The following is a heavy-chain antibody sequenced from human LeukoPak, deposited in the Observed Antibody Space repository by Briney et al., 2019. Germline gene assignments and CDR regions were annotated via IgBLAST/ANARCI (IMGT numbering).Heavy chain of an antibody. D-gene: IGHD6-13*01. Sequence: SETLSLTCTVSGGSISSSSFYWGWIRQPPGKGLVWIGSIYYSGSTYYNPSLKSRVTISVDTSKNQSSLKLSSVTAADTAVYYCASGQQLVLSYWGQGTLVTVSS. CDR1: GGSISSSSFY. CDR3: ASGQQLVLSY. V-gene: IGHV4-39*01. J-gene: IGHJ4*02. CDR2: IYYSGST.